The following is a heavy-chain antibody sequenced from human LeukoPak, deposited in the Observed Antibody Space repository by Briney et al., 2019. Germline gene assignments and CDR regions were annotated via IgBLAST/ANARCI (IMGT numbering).Heavy chain of an antibody. Sequence: SGGSLRLSCAAFGFTFTSYAMSWVRQAPGKGLEWVSGISWNSGSIGYADSVKGRFTISRDNAKNSLYLQMNSLRAEDTALYYCAKDSGYDFRRGNWFDPWGQGTLVTVSS. J-gene: IGHJ5*02. CDR3: AKDSGYDFRRGNWFDP. D-gene: IGHD5-12*01. CDR1: GFTFTSYA. CDR2: ISWNSGSI. V-gene: IGHV3-9*01.